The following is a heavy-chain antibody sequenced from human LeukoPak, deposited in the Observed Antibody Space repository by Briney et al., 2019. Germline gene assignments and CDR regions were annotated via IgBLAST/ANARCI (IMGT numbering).Heavy chain of an antibody. CDR2: IYYSGST. CDR3: ARPGYSRDHDAFDI. D-gene: IGHD6-13*01. V-gene: IGHV4-39*01. J-gene: IGHJ3*02. CDR1: GGSISSSSYY. Sequence: PSETLSLTCTVSGGSISSSSYYWGWIRQPAGKGLEWIGSIYYSGSTYYNPSLKSQVTISVDTSKNQFSLKLSSVTAADTAVYYCARPGYSRDHDAFDIWGQGTMVTVSS.